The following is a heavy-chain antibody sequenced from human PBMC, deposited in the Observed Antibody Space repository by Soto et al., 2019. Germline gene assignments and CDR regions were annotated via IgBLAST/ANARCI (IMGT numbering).Heavy chain of an antibody. Sequence: QVQLVQSGAEVKKPGSSVKVSCKASGGTFSSYAISWVRQAPGQGLEWMVGIIPIFGTANYAQKFQGRVTITADESTSTAYMELSSLRSEDTAVYYCATKRYQLLTTYYYYGMDVWGQGTTVTVSS. V-gene: IGHV1-69*12. J-gene: IGHJ6*02. CDR1: GGTFSSYA. D-gene: IGHD2-2*01. CDR2: IIPIFGTA. CDR3: ATKRYQLLTTYYYYGMDV.